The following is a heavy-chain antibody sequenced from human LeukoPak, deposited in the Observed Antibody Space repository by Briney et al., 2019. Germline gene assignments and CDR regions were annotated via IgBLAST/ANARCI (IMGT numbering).Heavy chain of an antibody. J-gene: IGHJ4*02. Sequence: KPSETLSLTCAVYGGSFSGDYWSWIRQPPGKGLEWIGEINHSGSTNYNPPLKSRVTISVDTSKNQFSLKLTSVTAADTAVYYCARRRYSYALHDYWGQGTLVTVSS. D-gene: IGHD5-18*01. CDR2: INHSGST. CDR3: ARRRYSYALHDY. V-gene: IGHV4-34*01. CDR1: GGSFSGDY.